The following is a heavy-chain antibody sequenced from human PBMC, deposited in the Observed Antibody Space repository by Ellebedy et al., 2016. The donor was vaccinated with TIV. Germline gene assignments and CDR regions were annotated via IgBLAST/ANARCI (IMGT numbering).Heavy chain of an antibody. D-gene: IGHD3-16*01. V-gene: IGHV3-66*01. CDR2: LYTDGRL. CDR1: GFTVSFNY. J-gene: IGHJ4*02. Sequence: GESMKISCAASGFTVSFNYMSWVRQAPGKGLEWVSGLYTDGRLYYADYVKGRFTISRDSSTATLYLHMNNLRVEDAAVYHCATTQTGNSYVEFNYWGQGTPVTVSS. CDR3: ATTQTGNSYVEFNY.